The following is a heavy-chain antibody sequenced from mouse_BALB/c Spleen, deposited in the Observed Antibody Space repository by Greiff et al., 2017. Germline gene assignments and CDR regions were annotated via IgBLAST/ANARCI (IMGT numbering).Heavy chain of an antibody. CDR3: ARYGKRYYFDY. CDR2: ISSGGGST. D-gene: IGHD2-10*02. V-gene: IGHV5-12-1*01. J-gene: IGHJ2*01. Sequence: EVQGVESGGGLVTPGGSLKLSCAASGFAFSSYDMSWVRQTPEKRLEWVAYISSGGGSTYYPDTVKGRFTISRDNAKNTLYLQMSSLKSEDTAMYYGARYGKRYYFDYWGQGTTRTVSA. CDR1: GFAFSSYD.